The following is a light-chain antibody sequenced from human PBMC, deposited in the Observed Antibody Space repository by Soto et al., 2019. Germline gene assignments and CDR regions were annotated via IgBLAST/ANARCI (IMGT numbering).Light chain of an antibody. J-gene: IGLJ2*01. V-gene: IGLV2-8*01. Sequence: QSALTQPPSASGSPGQSVTISCTGTSSDAGGYNCVSWYQQHPGKAPKLMIYEVSKRPSGVPDRFSGSKSGNTASLTVSGLQAEDEADYYCSSYAGSNTVLFGGGTKVTVL. CDR3: SSYAGSNTVL. CDR2: EVS. CDR1: SSDAGGYNC.